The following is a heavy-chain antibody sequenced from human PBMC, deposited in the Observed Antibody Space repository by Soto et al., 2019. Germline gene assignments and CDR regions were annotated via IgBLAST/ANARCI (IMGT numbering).Heavy chain of an antibody. CDR1: GFTFSSYA. J-gene: IGHJ3*02. Sequence: PGGSLRLSCAASGFTFSSYAMSWVRQAPGKGLEWVSGIHGNGVSKGYADSLKGRFTMSRDNAKNSLYLQMNSLRAEDTALYYCARYGDSGAFDIWGQGTMVTVSS. D-gene: IGHD4-17*01. V-gene: IGHV3-20*04. CDR2: IHGNGVSK. CDR3: ARYGDSGAFDI.